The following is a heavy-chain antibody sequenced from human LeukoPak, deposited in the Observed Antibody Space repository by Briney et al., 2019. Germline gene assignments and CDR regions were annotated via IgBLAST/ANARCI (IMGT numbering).Heavy chain of an antibody. CDR1: GGTFSSYV. CDR3: ARIGQWVSHDAFDI. Sequence: SVKVSCKASGGTFSSYVISWVRQAPGQGLEWMGGIFPIFGTANYAQNFQGRVTITADKSTSTAYMELSSLRSDDTAVYYCARIGQWVSHDAFDIWGQGTMVTVSS. CDR2: IFPIFGTA. D-gene: IGHD6-19*01. J-gene: IGHJ3*02. V-gene: IGHV1-69*06.